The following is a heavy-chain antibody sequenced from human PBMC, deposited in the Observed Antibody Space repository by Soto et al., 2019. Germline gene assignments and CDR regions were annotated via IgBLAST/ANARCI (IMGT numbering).Heavy chain of an antibody. D-gene: IGHD6-13*01. CDR1: GFTFSSYS. Sequence: EVQLVESGGGLVKPGGSLRLSCAASGFTFSSYSMNWVRQAPGKGLEWVSSISSSSSYIYYADSVKGRFTISRDNAKNSLYLQMNSLRAEDTAVYYCASSIAAADGGYYWGQGTLVTVSS. V-gene: IGHV3-21*01. CDR2: ISSSSSYI. J-gene: IGHJ4*02. CDR3: ASSIAAADGGYY.